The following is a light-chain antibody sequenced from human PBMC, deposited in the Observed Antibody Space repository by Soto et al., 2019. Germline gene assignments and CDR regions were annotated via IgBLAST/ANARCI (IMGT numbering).Light chain of an antibody. CDR3: SAYAGSSTWV. Sequence: QSVPTQPPSASGSPGQSVTFSCTGTSSDVGGYNYVSWYQQYPGKAPKLMIYEVYKRPSGVPDRFSGSKSGNTASLTVSGLQPEDEADYYCSAYAGSSTWVFGGGTKLPVL. V-gene: IGLV2-8*01. CDR2: EVY. J-gene: IGLJ2*01. CDR1: SSDVGGYNY.